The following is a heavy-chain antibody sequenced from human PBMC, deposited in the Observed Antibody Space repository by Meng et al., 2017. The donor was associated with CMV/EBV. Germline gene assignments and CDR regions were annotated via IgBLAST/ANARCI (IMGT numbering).Heavy chain of an antibody. CDR2: INPSGSST. CDR3: AREGICSSTSCYTYYYYGMDV. CDR1: GYTFTSYY. J-gene: IGHJ6*02. V-gene: IGHV1-46*01. D-gene: IGHD2-2*02. Sequence: ASVKVSCKASGYTFTSYYMHWVRQAPGQGLEWMGIINPSGSSTSYAQKFQGRVTMTRDTSTSTVYMELSSLRSEDTAVYYCAREGICSSTSCYTYYYYGMDVWGQGTTVTVSS.